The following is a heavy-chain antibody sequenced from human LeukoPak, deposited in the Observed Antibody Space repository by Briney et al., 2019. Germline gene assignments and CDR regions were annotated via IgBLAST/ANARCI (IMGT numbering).Heavy chain of an antibody. J-gene: IGHJ6*02. D-gene: IGHD3-3*01. CDR1: GFTFSSYS. CDR2: ISSSSYI. Sequence: GGSLSLSCAVSGFTFSSYSMSWVRPAPGEGLGWVSSISSSSYIYYADSVKGRFTISRDNAKNSLYLQMNSLRAEDTAVYYCARDGEKYYDFWSGYYTDPSGMDVWGQGTTVTVSS. V-gene: IGHV3-21*01. CDR3: ARDGEKYYDFWSGYYTDPSGMDV.